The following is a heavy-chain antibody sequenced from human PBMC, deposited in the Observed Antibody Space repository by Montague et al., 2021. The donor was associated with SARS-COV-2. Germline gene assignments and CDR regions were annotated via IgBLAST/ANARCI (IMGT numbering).Heavy chain of an antibody. CDR2: NSWDSGSI. Sequence: SLRLSCAASGFTFEDYAMHWVRQAPGKGLEWVSGNSWDSGSIDYADSVKGRFSISRDNAKNSLYLQMNSVRAEDTALYYCAKVGTAAAGTTFSRYFQHWGQGTLVTVSS. V-gene: IGHV3-9*01. CDR3: AKVGTAAAGTTFSRYFQH. J-gene: IGHJ1*01. D-gene: IGHD6-13*01. CDR1: GFTFEDYA.